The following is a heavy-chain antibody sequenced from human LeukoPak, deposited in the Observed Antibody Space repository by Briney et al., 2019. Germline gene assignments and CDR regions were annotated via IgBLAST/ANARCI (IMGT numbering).Heavy chain of an antibody. Sequence: SETLSLTCAVYGGSFSGYYWSWIRQPPGKGLEWIGEINHSGSTNYNPSLKSRVTMSVDTSKNHLSLRLSSVITADTATYCCARGSDYDFWTSRYWGQGTLVTVSS. J-gene: IGHJ4*02. D-gene: IGHD3-3*01. CDR3: ARGSDYDFWTSRY. CDR1: GGSFSGYY. CDR2: INHSGST. V-gene: IGHV4-34*01.